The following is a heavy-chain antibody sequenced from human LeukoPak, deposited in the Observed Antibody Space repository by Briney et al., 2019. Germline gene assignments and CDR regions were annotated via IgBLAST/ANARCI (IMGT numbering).Heavy chain of an antibody. CDR3: ARGRYRLEDIVVVPAAMPGAFDI. J-gene: IGHJ3*02. V-gene: IGHV3-21*01. D-gene: IGHD2-2*01. CDR2: ISSSSSYI. Sequence: GGSLRLSCAASGFTFSSYSMNWVRQAPGKGLEWVSSISSSSSYIYYADSVKGRFTISRDNAKNSLYLQMNSLRAEDTAVYYCARGRYRLEDIVVVPAAMPGAFDIWGQGTMVTVSS. CDR1: GFTFSSYS.